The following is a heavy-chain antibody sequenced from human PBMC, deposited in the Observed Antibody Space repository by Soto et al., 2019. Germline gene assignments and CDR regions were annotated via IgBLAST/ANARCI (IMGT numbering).Heavy chain of an antibody. CDR2: IYYNAIT. J-gene: IGHJ5*02. CDR3: ARANIAAAGTIFDP. Sequence: QVKLQESGPGLVKPSETLSLTCTVSGDSVSSGAYYWSWVRQPPGKGLEWIGYIYYNAITNYNPSLKSRVTILVATSKSEISLTLNSVTAADTAVYYCARANIAAAGTIFDPWGQGVLVTVSA. CDR1: GDSVSSGAYY. D-gene: IGHD6-13*01. V-gene: IGHV4-61*08.